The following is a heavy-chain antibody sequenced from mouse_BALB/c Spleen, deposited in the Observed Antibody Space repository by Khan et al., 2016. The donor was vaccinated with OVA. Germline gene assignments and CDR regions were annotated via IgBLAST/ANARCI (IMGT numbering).Heavy chain of an antibody. CDR2: ISYSDST. CDR3: ARGNYYGDYFDY. D-gene: IGHD1-1*01. J-gene: IGHJ2*01. V-gene: IGHV3-2*02. Sequence: EVKLLESGPGLVKPSQSLSLTCTVTGYSITSNYAWNWIRQFPGNKLEWMGYISYSDSTSYNPSLKSRISITRDTSQNQFFLQLNSVTTEDTATYYGARGNYYGDYFDYWGQGTTLTVSS. CDR1: GYSITSNYA.